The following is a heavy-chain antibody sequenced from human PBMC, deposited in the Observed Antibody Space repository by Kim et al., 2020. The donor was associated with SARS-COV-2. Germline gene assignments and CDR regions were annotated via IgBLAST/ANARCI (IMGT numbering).Heavy chain of an antibody. CDR3: ASRISGGVRGVIVY. Sequence: GGSLRLSCAASGFTFSNYSMNWVRQAPGKGLEWVSSISSSSNYIYYADSVKGRFTISRDNAKNSLYLQMNSLRAEDTAVYYCASRISGGVRGVIVYWGQGTLVTVSS. CDR1: GFTFSNYS. CDR2: ISSSSNYI. V-gene: IGHV3-21*01. D-gene: IGHD3-10*01. J-gene: IGHJ4*02.